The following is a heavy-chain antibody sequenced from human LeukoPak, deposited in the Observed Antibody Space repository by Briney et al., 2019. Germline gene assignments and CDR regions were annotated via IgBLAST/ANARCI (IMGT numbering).Heavy chain of an antibody. CDR1: GGSFSGYY. J-gene: IGHJ1*01. CDR2: INHSGST. V-gene: IGHV4-34*01. D-gene: IGHD2-2*01. Sequence: SETLSLTCAVYGGSFSGYYWSWIRQPPGKGLEWIGEINHSGSTNYNPSPKSRVTISVDTSKNQFSLKLSSVTAADTAVYYCARAIVVVPAAPAEYFQHWGQGTLVTVAS. CDR3: ARAIVVVPAAPAEYFQH.